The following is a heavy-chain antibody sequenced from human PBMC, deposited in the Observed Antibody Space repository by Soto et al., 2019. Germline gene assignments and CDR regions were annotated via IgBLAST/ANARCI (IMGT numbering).Heavy chain of an antibody. Sequence: QLMQSGPEVKKPGASVRVSCKASDYPFTSYGISWVRQAPGQGLEWMRKINTHNGNTNYAQKFQARVTMTTETATSTAYMELRSLRPDDTAVYYCARVSSPDYYDSSAFYEGLYWGHGILVIVSS. V-gene: IGHV1-18*01. CDR2: INTHNGNT. CDR3: ARVSSPDYYDSSAFYEGLY. J-gene: IGHJ4*01. CDR1: DYPFTSYG. D-gene: IGHD3-22*01.